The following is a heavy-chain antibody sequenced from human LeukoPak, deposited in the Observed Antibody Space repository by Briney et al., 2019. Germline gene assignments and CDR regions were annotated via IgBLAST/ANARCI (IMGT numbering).Heavy chain of an antibody. CDR1: GGSISSSNW. Sequence: SETLSLTCAVSGGSISSSNWWSWVRQPPGKGLEWIGEIYHSGSTNYNPSLKSRVTISVDKSKNQFSLKLSSVTAADTAVYYCARGDSGLLWFGEQDYSYYMDVWGKGTTVTVSS. J-gene: IGHJ6*03. D-gene: IGHD3-10*01. V-gene: IGHV4-4*02. CDR2: IYHSGST. CDR3: ARGDSGLLWFGEQDYSYYMDV.